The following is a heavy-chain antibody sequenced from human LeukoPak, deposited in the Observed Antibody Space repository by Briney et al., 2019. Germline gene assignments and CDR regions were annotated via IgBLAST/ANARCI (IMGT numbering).Heavy chain of an antibody. V-gene: IGHV1-2*02. CDR3: ARDFGGWRNDWFDP. J-gene: IGHJ5*02. CDR1: GYTFTGYY. CDR2: INPNSGGT. D-gene: IGHD3-3*01. Sequence: ASVKVSCKASGYTFTGYYMHWVRQAPGQGLEWMGWINPNSGGTNYAQKFQGRVTMTRDTSISTAYMELSRLRSDDTAVHYRARDFGGWRNDWFDPWGQGTLVTVSS.